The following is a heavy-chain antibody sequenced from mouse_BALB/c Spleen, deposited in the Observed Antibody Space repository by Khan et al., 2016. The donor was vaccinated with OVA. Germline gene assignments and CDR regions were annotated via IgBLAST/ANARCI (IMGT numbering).Heavy chain of an antibody. V-gene: IGHV5-6*01. CDR1: GFTFSNYD. J-gene: IGHJ3*01. Sequence: EVELVESGGDLVKPGGSLKLSCAASGFTFSNYDMSWVRQTPDKRLEWVATISSAGSYTYYPDSVKGRFTISRDNAKNTLYLQMSSLKSEYTAMYYCARRGDDEAWFAYWGQGTLVTVSA. CDR2: ISSAGSYT. D-gene: IGHD2-2*01. CDR3: ARRGDDEAWFAY.